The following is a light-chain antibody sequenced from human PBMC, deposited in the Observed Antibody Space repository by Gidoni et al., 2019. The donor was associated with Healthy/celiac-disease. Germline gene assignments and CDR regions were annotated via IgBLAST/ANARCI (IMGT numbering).Light chain of an antibody. CDR1: QSISSY. J-gene: IGKJ3*01. Sequence: DIQMTQSPSSLSASVGDRVTITCRASQSISSYLNWYQQKPGKAPKLLIYAASSLQSGVPSRFSGSGSGTDFTLPISSLQPEDFATYYFQQSYSTPFTFGPGTNVDIK. CDR2: AAS. V-gene: IGKV1-39*01. CDR3: QQSYSTPFT.